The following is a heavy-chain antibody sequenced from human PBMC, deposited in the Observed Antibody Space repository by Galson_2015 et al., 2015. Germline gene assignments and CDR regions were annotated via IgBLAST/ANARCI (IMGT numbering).Heavy chain of an antibody. Sequence: SETLSLTCTVSGGSISSYYWSWIRQPPGKGLEWIGYIYYSGSTNYNPSLKSRVTISVDTSKSQFSLKLSSVTAADTAVYYCARNEYSSSWHAFDIWGQGTMVTVSS. CDR3: ARNEYSSSWHAFDI. V-gene: IGHV4-59*01. D-gene: IGHD6-13*01. CDR2: IYYSGST. CDR1: GGSISSYY. J-gene: IGHJ3*02.